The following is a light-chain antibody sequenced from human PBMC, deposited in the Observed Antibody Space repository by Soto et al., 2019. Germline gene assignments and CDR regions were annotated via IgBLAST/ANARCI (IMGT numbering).Light chain of an antibody. Sequence: EIALTQSPGTLSLSPGGRATLSCRASQSVSSSCLAWYQQKPGQAPRLIIYGASNKATGIPDRFSGSGSVTDFTLTISKLDPEECAVYYCQHYGSSLYTFGQGTKLEIK. CDR2: GAS. CDR3: QHYGSSLYT. V-gene: IGKV3-20*01. CDR1: QSVSSSC. J-gene: IGKJ2*01.